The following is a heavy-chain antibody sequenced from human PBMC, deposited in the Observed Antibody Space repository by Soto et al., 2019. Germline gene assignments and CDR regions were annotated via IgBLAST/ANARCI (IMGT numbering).Heavy chain of an antibody. CDR2: INWNGGST. J-gene: IGHJ4*02. CDR3: ARSPYCSSTSCYTNYYFDY. CDR1: GFTFDDYC. Sequence: PGGSMRLSCAASGFTFDDYCMSWVRQDPGKGLEWVSGINWNGGSTGYADYVKGRFTISRDNAKNSLYLQMNSLRAEDTALYYCARSPYCSSTSCYTNYYFDYWGQGTLVTSPQ. V-gene: IGHV3-20*04. D-gene: IGHD2-2*01.